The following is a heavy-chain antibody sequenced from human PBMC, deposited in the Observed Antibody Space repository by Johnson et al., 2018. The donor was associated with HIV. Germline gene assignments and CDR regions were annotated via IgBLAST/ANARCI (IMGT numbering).Heavy chain of an antibody. Sequence: QVQLVASGGGAVQPGRSLRLSCAASGFTFSSYGMHWVRQAPAKGLEWVAVISYDGSDKDYADSVKGRFTISRDSSKNTLYLQMNSLRIEDTAVYYCARGSRYTYDNDDVYLLQAFDVWGQGTVVTVSS. CDR2: ISYDGSDK. V-gene: IGHV3-30*04. D-gene: IGHD3-16*01. J-gene: IGHJ3*01. CDR3: ARGSRYTYDNDDVYLLQAFDV. CDR1: GFTFSSYG.